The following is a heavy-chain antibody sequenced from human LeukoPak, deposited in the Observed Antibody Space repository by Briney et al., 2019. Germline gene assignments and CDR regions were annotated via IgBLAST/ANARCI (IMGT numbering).Heavy chain of an antibody. CDR1: GYTFTGYY. J-gene: IGHJ4*02. D-gene: IGHD3-22*01. CDR3: ADSSGYYSFDY. V-gene: IGHV1-2*04. Sequence: GASVKVSCKASGYTFTGYYMHWVRQAPGQGLEWMGWINPNSGGTNYAQKFQGWVTITRDRSMSTAYMELSSLRSEDTAMYYCADSSGYYSFDYWGQGTLVTVSS. CDR2: INPNSGGT.